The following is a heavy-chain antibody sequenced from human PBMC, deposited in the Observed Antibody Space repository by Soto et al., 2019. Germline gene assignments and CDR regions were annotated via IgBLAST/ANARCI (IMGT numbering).Heavy chain of an antibody. J-gene: IGHJ6*02. V-gene: IGHV3-23*01. CDR3: AKDLGYNWNYYYGMDV. D-gene: IGHD1-20*01. CDR1: GFTFSSYA. Sequence: GGSLRLSCAASGFTFSSYAMSWVRQAPGKGLEWVSAISGSGGSTYYADSVKGRFTISRDNSKNTLYLQMNSLRAEDTAVYYCAKDLGYNWNYYYGMDVWGQGTTVTVSS. CDR2: ISGSGGST.